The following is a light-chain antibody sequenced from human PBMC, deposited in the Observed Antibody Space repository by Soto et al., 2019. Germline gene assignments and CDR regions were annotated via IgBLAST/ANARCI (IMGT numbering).Light chain of an antibody. CDR3: QQYDKIALT. CDR1: QDISNY. V-gene: IGKV1-33*01. CDR2: DAS. J-gene: IGKJ4*01. Sequence: DIQMTQSPSSLSASVGDRVTITCQASQDISNYLNWYQQKPGKAPKLLIYDASNLETGVPSRFSGSGSGTDFTFTISSLQPEDIATYYCQQYDKIALTFGGGTKVEIK.